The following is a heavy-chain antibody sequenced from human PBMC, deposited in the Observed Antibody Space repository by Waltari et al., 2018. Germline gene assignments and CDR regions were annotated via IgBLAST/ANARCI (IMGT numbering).Heavy chain of an antibody. J-gene: IGHJ4*02. V-gene: IGHV4-39*07. CDR2: IYYSGST. CDR3: ARDLNKGASPY. Sequence: QLQLQESGPGLVKPSETLSLTCTVSGGSISRSSYYWGWIRQPPGKGLEWIGSIYYSGSTYYNPSLKSRVTISVDTSKNQFSLKLSSVTAADTAVYYCARDLNKGASPYWGQGTLVTVSS. D-gene: IGHD3-16*01. CDR1: GGSISRSSYY.